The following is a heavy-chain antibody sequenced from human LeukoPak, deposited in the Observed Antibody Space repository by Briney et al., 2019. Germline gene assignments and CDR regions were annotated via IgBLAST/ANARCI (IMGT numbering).Heavy chain of an antibody. V-gene: IGHV3-30*02. Sequence: GGSLRLSCASSGFTFSTYGMHWVRQAPGKGLEWVAFIRYDGTNTEYADSVKGRFTISRDNSRNTLYLQMNSLRAEDTAVYYCARWYYYETSGLYYGSFDYWGQGTLVTVSS. CDR2: IRYDGTNT. J-gene: IGHJ4*02. CDR3: ARWYYYETSGLYYGSFDY. D-gene: IGHD3-22*01. CDR1: GFTFSTYG.